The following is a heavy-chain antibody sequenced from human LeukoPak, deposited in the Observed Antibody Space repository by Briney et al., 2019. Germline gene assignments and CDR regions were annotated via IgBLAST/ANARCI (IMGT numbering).Heavy chain of an antibody. CDR2: ISGSGGST. D-gene: IGHD6-19*01. CDR3: ARVAEQWLVNDAFDT. CDR1: GFTFSSYA. Sequence: GGSLRLSCAASGFTFSSYAMSWVRQAPGKGLEWVSAISGSGGSTYYADSVKGRFTISRDNSKNTLYLQMNSLRAEDTAVYYCARVAEQWLVNDAFDTWGQGTMVTVSS. V-gene: IGHV3-23*01. J-gene: IGHJ3*02.